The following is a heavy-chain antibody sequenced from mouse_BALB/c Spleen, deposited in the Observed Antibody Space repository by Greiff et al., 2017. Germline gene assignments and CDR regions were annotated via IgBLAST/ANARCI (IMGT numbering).Heavy chain of an antibody. Sequence: VQLKESGPGLVKPSQSLSLTCTVTGYSITSDYAWNWIRQFPGNKLEWMGYISYSGSTSYNPSLKSRISITRDTSKNQFFLQLNSVTTEDTATYYCARGEYYYYGSSYPYWGQGTALTVSS. CDR3: ARGEYYYYGSSYPY. CDR2: ISYSGST. V-gene: IGHV3-2*02. D-gene: IGHD1-1*01. CDR1: GYSITSDYA. J-gene: IGHJ2*01.